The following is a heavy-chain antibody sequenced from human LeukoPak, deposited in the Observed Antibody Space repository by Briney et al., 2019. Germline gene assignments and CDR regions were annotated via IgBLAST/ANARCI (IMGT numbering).Heavy chain of an antibody. V-gene: IGHV3-21*01. J-gene: IGHJ4*02. CDR3: ARDPILYDILTDNYFDY. Sequence: GGSLRLSCAASGFTFSSYSMNWVRQAPGKGLEWVSSISSSSSYIYYADSVKGRFTISRDNAKNSLYLQMNSLRAEDTAVYYCARDPILYDILTDNYFDYWGQGTLVTVSS. CDR2: ISSSSSYI. CDR1: GFTFSSYS. D-gene: IGHD3-9*01.